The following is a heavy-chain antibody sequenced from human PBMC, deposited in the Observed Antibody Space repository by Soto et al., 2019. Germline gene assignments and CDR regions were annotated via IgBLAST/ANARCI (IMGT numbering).Heavy chain of an antibody. Sequence: SETLSLTCTVSGGSISSSSYYWGWIRQPPGKGLEWIGSIYYSGSTYYNPSLKSRVTISVDTSKNQFSLKLSSVTAADTAVYYCARREYYGSGSPDSYYYYYGMDVWGQGTTVTVSS. CDR1: GGSISSSSYY. D-gene: IGHD3-10*01. V-gene: IGHV4-39*01. CDR2: IYYSGST. J-gene: IGHJ6*02. CDR3: ARREYYGSGSPDSYYYYYGMDV.